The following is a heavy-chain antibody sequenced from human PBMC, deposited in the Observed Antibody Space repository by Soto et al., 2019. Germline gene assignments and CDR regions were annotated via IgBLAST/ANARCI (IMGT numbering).Heavy chain of an antibody. Sequence: PGGSLRLSCAASGFTFSNYGMHWVRQAPGKGLEWVAFISYDGSSKFYADPMKGRHTISRDNSKNTLYLQMNSLRAEDTAVYYCEKALAAAGSYDYYGMDVWGQGTTVNVSS. J-gene: IGHJ6*02. CDR2: ISYDGSSK. CDR3: EKALAAAGSYDYYGMDV. V-gene: IGHV3-30*18. CDR1: GFTFSNYG. D-gene: IGHD6-13*01.